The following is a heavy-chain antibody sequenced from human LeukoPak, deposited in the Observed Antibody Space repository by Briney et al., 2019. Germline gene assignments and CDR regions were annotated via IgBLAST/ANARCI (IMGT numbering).Heavy chain of an antibody. CDR2: VFYSGST. V-gene: IGHV4-61*05. CDR3: ARGAYYYDTSD. D-gene: IGHD3-22*01. CDR1: GGSISSSSYY. Sequence: SETLSLTCTVSGGSISSSSYYWGWIRQPPGKGLEWIAYVFYSGSTNYNPSLKSRVTISVDTSKNRFSLKLSSVTAADTAVYYCARGAYYYDTSDWGQGTLVTVSS. J-gene: IGHJ4*02.